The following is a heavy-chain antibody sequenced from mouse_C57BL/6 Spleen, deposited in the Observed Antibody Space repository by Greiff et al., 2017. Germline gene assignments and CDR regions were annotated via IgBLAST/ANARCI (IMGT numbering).Heavy chain of an antibody. CDR1: GFSLTSYG. CDR2: IWSGGST. Sequence: QVQLQQSGPGLVQPSQSLSITCTASGFSLTSYGVHWVRQPPGKGLEWMGVIWSGGSTDYNAAFISRLSISKDTSKSQVFFKMNSLQADDAAIYYCDKKGNYYAMDYWGQGTSVTVSS. CDR3: DKKGNYYAMDY. V-gene: IGHV2-4*01. J-gene: IGHJ4*01.